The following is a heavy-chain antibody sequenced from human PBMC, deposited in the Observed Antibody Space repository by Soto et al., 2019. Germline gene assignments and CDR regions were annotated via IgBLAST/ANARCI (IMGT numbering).Heavy chain of an antibody. J-gene: IGHJ6*03. D-gene: IGHD7-27*01. Sequence: GGSLRLSCAASGFTVSSNYMSWVRQAPGKGLEWVSVIYSGGSTYYADSVKGRFTISRDNSKNTLYLQMNSLRAEDTAVYYCATSPAALGHYYYYYMDVWGKGTTVTVSS. CDR2: IYSGGST. V-gene: IGHV3-66*01. CDR1: GFTVSSNY. CDR3: ATSPAALGHYYYYYMDV.